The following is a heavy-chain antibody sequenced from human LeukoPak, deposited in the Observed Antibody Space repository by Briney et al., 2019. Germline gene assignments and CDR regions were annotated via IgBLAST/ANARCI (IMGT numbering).Heavy chain of an antibody. Sequence: PSETLSLTCAVYGGSFSGYYWSWIRQPPGKGLEWIGEINHSGSTNYNPSLKSRVTISVDTSKNQFSLKLNSVTAADTAVYFCAAYFSGYAQFGYWGQGILVTVSS. CDR2: INHSGST. CDR3: AAYFSGYAQFGY. CDR1: GGSFSGYY. V-gene: IGHV4-34*01. J-gene: IGHJ4*02. D-gene: IGHD5-12*01.